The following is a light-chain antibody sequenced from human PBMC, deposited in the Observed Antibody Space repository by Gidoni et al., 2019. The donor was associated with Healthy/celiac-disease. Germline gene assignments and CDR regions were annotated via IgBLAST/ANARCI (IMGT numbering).Light chain of an antibody. CDR3: QQYNSYPLT. CDR1: QSISSW. J-gene: IGKJ4*01. CDR2: KAS. Sequence: DIQMTQSPSTLSASVGDRVTITCRASQSISSWLAWYQQKPGKAPKLLIYKASSLESGVPSRFSGSGSGTEFTLTISILQPDDFATYYCQQYNSYPLTFXGXTKVEIK. V-gene: IGKV1-5*03.